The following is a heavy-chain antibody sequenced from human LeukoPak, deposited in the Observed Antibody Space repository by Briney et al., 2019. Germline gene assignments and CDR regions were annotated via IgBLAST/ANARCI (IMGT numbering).Heavy chain of an antibody. D-gene: IGHD1-26*01. V-gene: IGHV3-74*01. Sequence: AGGSLRLSCATSGFTFTTFWMHWVRHAPGKGLVWVSRINSDGSSTSYADSVKGRFTISRDNAKNTLYLQMNSLRAEDTAVYYCATERSYYESPEGSVGAFDIWGPGTMVTVSS. CDR1: GFTFTTFW. CDR3: ATERSYYESPEGSVGAFDI. CDR2: INSDGSST. J-gene: IGHJ3*02.